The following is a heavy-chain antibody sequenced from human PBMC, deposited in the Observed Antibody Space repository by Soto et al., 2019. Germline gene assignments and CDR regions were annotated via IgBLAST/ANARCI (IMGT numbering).Heavy chain of an antibody. D-gene: IGHD1-26*01. CDR2: IKNKANSYTT. CDR3: ARVSLVGPSGGRYFDY. J-gene: IGHJ4*02. V-gene: IGHV3-72*01. Sequence: EVQLVESGGGLVQPGGSLRLSCAASGFTFSAHYMDWVRQAPGKGLEWVGRIKNKANSYTTEYAASVEGRFTISREDSKNSRYLQMNSLKTEDTAVYYCARVSLVGPSGGRYFDYWGQGSQVAVSS. CDR1: GFTFSAHY.